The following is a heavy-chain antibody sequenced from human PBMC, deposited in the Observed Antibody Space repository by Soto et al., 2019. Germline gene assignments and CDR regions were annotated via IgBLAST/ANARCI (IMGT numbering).Heavy chain of an antibody. CDR2: ISSSAVYI. J-gene: IGHJ4*02. Sequence: EVQLVESGGGPVRPGGSLKLSWAASGFNFITYSLSWVRQAPGKGLEWVASISSSAVYIDYADSVKGRFTISRDNANNSLYLQMNSLSAEDTATYHCVRDGLDYYDTERLYFDNWGQGTLVTVSS. CDR1: GFNFITYS. CDR3: VRDGLDYYDTERLYFDN. D-gene: IGHD3-22*01. V-gene: IGHV3-21*01.